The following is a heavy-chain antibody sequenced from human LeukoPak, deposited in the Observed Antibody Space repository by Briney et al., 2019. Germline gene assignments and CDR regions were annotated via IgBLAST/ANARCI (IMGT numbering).Heavy chain of an antibody. J-gene: IGHJ6*03. Sequence: GGSLRLSCAASGFTFSSYAMHWVRQAPGKGLEWVAVISYDGSNKYYADSVKGRFTISKDNSKNTLYLQMNSLRAEDTAVYYCASYTAMAPYYYYYYMDVWGKGTTVTISS. V-gene: IGHV3-30*04. D-gene: IGHD5-18*01. CDR1: GFTFSSYA. CDR2: ISYDGSNK. CDR3: ASYTAMAPYYYYYYMDV.